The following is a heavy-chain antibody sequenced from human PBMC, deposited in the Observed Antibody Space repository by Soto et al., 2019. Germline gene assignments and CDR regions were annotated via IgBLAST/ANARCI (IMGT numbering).Heavy chain of an antibody. Sequence: ASVKVSCKASGYTFTSYGISWVRQAPGQGLEWMGWISAYNGNTNYAQKLQGRVTMTTDTSTSTAYMELRSLRSDDTAVYYCAKDLIRCSTSCLDYWGQGTLVTVSS. CDR1: GYTFTSYG. CDR3: AKDLIRCSTSCLDY. V-gene: IGHV1-18*01. CDR2: ISAYNGNT. D-gene: IGHD2-2*01. J-gene: IGHJ4*02.